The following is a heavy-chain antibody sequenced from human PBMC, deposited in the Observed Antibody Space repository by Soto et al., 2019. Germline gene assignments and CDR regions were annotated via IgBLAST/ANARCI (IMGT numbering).Heavy chain of an antibody. V-gene: IGHV3-74*03. CDR3: ARREREPSDY. Sequence: VGSLRLSCAASGFSLGSFWMHWVRQAPGKGLVWVSRINDDGSAIMYAESVKGRFTISRDDAKSEVYLQMNNLRAEDTAVYYCARREREPSDYWGQGALVTVSS. CDR2: INDDGSAI. J-gene: IGHJ4*02. CDR1: GFSLGSFW. D-gene: IGHD1-1*01.